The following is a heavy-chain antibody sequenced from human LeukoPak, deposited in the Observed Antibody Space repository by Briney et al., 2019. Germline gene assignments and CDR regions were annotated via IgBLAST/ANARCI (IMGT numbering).Heavy chain of an antibody. Sequence: GESLKISCKGSGYGFTSYWIGWVRQMPGKGLEWMGIIYPGDSDTRYSPSFQGQVTISADKSFTTAYLQWSSLKASDTAMYYCARRQYGTDHDVFDIWGQGTMVTVSS. D-gene: IGHD4-17*01. CDR1: GYGFTSYW. J-gene: IGHJ3*02. CDR2: IYPGDSDT. V-gene: IGHV5-51*01. CDR3: ARRQYGTDHDVFDI.